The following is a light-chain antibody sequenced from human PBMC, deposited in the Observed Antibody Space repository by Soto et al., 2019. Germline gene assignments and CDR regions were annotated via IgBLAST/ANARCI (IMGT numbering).Light chain of an antibody. CDR1: QSVSSTS. J-gene: IGKJ1*01. Sequence: EIVLTQSPGTLSLSPGERATLSCRASQSVSSTSLAWYQQKPGQAPRLLIYSASSRATGIPVRFSGSGSGTDFALSIRRLEPEDFAVYYCQQYVTLPRTFGQGTKVEIK. CDR3: QQYVTLPRT. CDR2: SAS. V-gene: IGKV3-20*01.